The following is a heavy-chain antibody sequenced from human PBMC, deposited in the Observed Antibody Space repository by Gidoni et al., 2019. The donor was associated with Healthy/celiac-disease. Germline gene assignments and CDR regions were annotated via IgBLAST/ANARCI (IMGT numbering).Heavy chain of an antibody. CDR2: IIPIFGTA. CDR3: ARTEGLELHKNFDY. V-gene: IGHV1-69*01. CDR1: GGTFSSYA. Sequence: QVQLAQSGAAVKKPGSSVKVFCKASGGTFSSYAIRWVRQAPGQGLEWMGGIIPIFGTANYAQKFQGRVTITADESTSTAYMELSSLRSEDTAVYYCARTEGLELHKNFDYWGQGTLVTVSS. J-gene: IGHJ4*02. D-gene: IGHD1-7*01.